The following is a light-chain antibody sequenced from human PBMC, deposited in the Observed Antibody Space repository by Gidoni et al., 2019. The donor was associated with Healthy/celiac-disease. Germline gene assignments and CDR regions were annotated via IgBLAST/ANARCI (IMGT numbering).Light chain of an antibody. V-gene: IGKV1-5*01. CDR1: QSISSW. CDR2: DAT. Sequence: DIQMTQSPSTLSASVGDRVTITCRASQSISSWLAWYQQKPGKAPKLLIYDATSLESGVPSRFSRSGSGKEFNLTISSLQPDDFATYYCQQYNSYSWTFGQGTKVEIK. CDR3: QQYNSYSWT. J-gene: IGKJ1*01.